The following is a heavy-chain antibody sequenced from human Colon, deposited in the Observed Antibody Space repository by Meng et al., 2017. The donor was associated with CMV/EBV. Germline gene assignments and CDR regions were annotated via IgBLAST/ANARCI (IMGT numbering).Heavy chain of an antibody. D-gene: IGHD3-22*01. J-gene: IGHJ3*02. Sequence: GGSLRLSCAASGFTFSSYAMSWVRQAPGKGLEWVSAISGSGGSTYYADSVKGRFTISRDNSKNTLYLQMNSLRAEDTAVYYCAKFPKGHSSGYWWNDAFDIWGQGTMVTVSS. V-gene: IGHV3-23*01. CDR3: AKFPKGHSSGYWWNDAFDI. CDR1: GFTFSSYA. CDR2: ISGSGGST.